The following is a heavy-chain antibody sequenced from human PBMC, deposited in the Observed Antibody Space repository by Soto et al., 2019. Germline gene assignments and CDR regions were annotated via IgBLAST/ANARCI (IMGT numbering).Heavy chain of an antibody. D-gene: IGHD5-12*01. CDR2: ISYDGSNT. J-gene: IGHJ6*01. V-gene: IGHV3-30*18. Sequence: QVQLVESGGGVVQPGRSLRLSCAASGFTFRSYGMHWGRQAPGKGLEWVAVISYDGSNTYYADSVKGRFTISRDNSKNRLYLQMNSLRAEDTAVYYCAKESVTGGYEYYYYGMGGWGQGTTVPVSS. CDR3: AKESVTGGYEYYYYGMGG. CDR1: GFTFRSYG.